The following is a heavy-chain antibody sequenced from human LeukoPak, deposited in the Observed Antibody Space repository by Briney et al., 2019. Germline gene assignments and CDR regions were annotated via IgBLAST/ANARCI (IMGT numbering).Heavy chain of an antibody. D-gene: IGHD3-3*01. V-gene: IGHV2-5*01. CDR3: AHTLRFLEWLLFSYFDY. CDR2: IYWNDDK. Sequence: SGPTLLKPTQTLTLTCTFSGFSLSTSGVGVGWIRQPPGKALEWLALIYWNDDKRYSPSLKSRLTITKDTSKNQVVLTMTNMDPVDTATYYCAHTLRFLEWLLFSYFDYWGQGTLVTVSS. J-gene: IGHJ4*02. CDR1: GFSLSTSGVG.